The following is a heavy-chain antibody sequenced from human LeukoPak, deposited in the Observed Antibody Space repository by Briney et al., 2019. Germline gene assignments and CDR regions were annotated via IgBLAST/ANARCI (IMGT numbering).Heavy chain of an antibody. J-gene: IGHJ4*02. V-gene: IGHV1-69*13. Sequence: SVTVSFTSSGGTFISYAISWVRPAPGQGLEWMGGIIPIFGTANYAQKFQGRVTITADESTSTAYMELSSLRSEDTAVYYCARVDYYYDSSGYYDDYWGQGTLVTVSS. D-gene: IGHD3-22*01. CDR3: ARVDYYYDSSGYYDDY. CDR1: GGTFISYA. CDR2: IIPIFGTA.